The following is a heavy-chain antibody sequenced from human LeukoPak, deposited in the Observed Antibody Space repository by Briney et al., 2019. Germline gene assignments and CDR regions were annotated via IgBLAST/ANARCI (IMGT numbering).Heavy chain of an antibody. CDR3: GRELDWLPTLDY. Sequence: GGSLRLSCAASGFTFSSYEMNWVRQAPGKGLEWVSYISSSGSTIYYADSVKGRFTISRDNAKNSLYLQMNSLRAEDTAVYYCGRELDWLPTLDYWGQGTPVTVSS. V-gene: IGHV3-48*03. J-gene: IGHJ4*02. CDR1: GFTFSSYE. CDR2: ISSSGSTI. D-gene: IGHD3-9*01.